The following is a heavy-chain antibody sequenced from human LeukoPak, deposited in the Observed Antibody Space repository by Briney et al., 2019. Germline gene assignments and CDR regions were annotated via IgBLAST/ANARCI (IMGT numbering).Heavy chain of an antibody. V-gene: IGHV1-24*01. CDR2: FDPEDGET. CDR1: GYTLTELS. CDR3: ATASCRFGGDCFLTLSPYGMDV. Sequence: ASVKVSCKVSGYTLTELSMHWVRQAPGKGLEWMGGFDPEDGETIYAQKFQGRVTVTEDTSTDTAYMELSSLRSEDTAVYYCATASCRFGGDCFLTLSPYGMDVWGQGTTVTVSS. J-gene: IGHJ6*02. D-gene: IGHD2-21*02.